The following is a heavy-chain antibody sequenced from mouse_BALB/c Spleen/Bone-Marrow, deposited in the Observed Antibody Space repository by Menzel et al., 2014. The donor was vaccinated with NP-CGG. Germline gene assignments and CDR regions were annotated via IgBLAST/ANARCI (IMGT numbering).Heavy chain of an antibody. CDR1: GFTFTSYW. CDR2: INPSDGRP. J-gene: IGHJ4*01. Sequence: VQLQQSGAELVKPGASVELSCKASGFTFTSYWMHWVKQRPGQGLEWIGEINPSDGRPNYNGKFKYKATLTVDKSSSTAYMHLSSLRSEDSAVYYCARTIATLYYAMDYWGQGTSVTVSS. CDR3: ARTIATLYYAMDY. V-gene: IGHV1S81*02.